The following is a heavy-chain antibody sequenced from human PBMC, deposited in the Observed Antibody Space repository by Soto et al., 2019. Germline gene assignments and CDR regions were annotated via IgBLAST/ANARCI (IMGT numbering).Heavy chain of an antibody. CDR2: IIPIFGTA. CDR1: GGTFSSYA. CDR3: VRNGEWELRTTFDI. D-gene: IGHD1-26*01. Sequence: QVQLVQSGAEVMKPGSSVKVSCKASGGTFSSYAISWVRQAPGQGLEWMGGIIPIFGTANYAQKFQGRVTITADESTSTAYMELSSLRSEDTAVYYGVRNGEWELRTTFDIWGQGTMVTVSS. J-gene: IGHJ3*02. V-gene: IGHV1-69*01.